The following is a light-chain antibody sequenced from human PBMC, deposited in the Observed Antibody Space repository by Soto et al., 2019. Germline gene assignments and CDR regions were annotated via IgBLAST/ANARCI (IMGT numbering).Light chain of an antibody. CDR1: SSDVGSYNL. V-gene: IGLV2-23*01. CDR3: CSYAGNSSFD. Sequence: QSVLTQPASVSGSPGQSITISCTGTSSDVGSYNLVSWYQQHPGTAPKLMIYEGSKWPSGVSNRFSGSKSGNTASLTISGLQAEDEADYYCCSYAGNSSFDFGPVTKVTVL. J-gene: IGLJ1*01. CDR2: EGS.